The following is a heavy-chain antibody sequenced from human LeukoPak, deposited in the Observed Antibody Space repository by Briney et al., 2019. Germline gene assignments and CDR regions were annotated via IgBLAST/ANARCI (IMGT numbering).Heavy chain of an antibody. CDR1: GFTFSRNG. CDR2: ISGSGGNT. J-gene: IGHJ4*02. V-gene: IGHV3-23*01. CDR3: AKDRRAGSYDY. Sequence: GGSLRLSCATSGFTFSRNGMTWVRQAPGKGLEWVSAISGSGGNTYYADSVKGRFTISRDNSKNTLYLQMDSLRAEDTAVYYCAKDRRAGSYDYWGQGTLVTVSS. D-gene: IGHD3-10*01.